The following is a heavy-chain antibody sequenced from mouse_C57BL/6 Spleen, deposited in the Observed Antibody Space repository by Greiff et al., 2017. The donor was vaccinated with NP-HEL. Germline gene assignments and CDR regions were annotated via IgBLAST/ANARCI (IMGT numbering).Heavy chain of an antibody. CDR1: GYAFSSSW. CDR3: ARELLRGGYFDY. D-gene: IGHD1-1*01. CDR2: IYPGDGDT. V-gene: IGHV1-82*01. Sequence: VKLMESGPELVKPGASVKISCKASGYAFSSSWMNWVKQRPGKGLEWIGRIYPGDGDTNYNGKFKGKATLTADKSSSTAYMQLSSLTSEDSAVYFCARELLRGGYFDYWGQGTTLTVSS. J-gene: IGHJ2*01.